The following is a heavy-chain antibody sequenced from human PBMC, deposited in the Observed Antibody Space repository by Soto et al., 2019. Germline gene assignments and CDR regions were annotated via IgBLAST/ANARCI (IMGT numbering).Heavy chain of an antibody. CDR3: ARMDGLVRGITKNWFDP. CDR1: VYSFTRYW. Sequence: GESRKISCKGSVYSFTRYWISWVRQMPGKGLEWMGRIDPSDSYTNYGPSFQGHVTMSVDKSTSTAYLQWSSLKASDTAMYYCARMDGLVRGITKNWFDPWGQGTLVTVSS. CDR2: IDPSDSYT. J-gene: IGHJ5*02. V-gene: IGHV5-10-1*01. D-gene: IGHD3-10*01.